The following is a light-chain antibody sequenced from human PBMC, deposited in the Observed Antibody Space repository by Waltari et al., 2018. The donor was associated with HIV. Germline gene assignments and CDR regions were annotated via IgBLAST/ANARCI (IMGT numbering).Light chain of an antibody. J-gene: IGLJ1*01. V-gene: IGLV2-14*03. Sequence: DIGDYNFVSWYQQYPGKAPRLILYDVSSRPSGVSNRFSGSKSGNTASLTISGLQSDDEADYYCCSYSSSTTLYVFGTGTKVTVL. CDR1: DIGDYNF. CDR2: DVS. CDR3: CSYSSSTTLYV.